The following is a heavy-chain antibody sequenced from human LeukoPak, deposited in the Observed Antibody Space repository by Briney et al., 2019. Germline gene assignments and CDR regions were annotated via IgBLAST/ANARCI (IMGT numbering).Heavy chain of an antibody. Sequence: ASVKVSCKASGYTFTGYYMHWVRQASGQGLEWMGWINPNSGGTNYAQKFQGRVTMTRDTSISTAYMELSRLRSDDTAVYYCAPVLYGSGSLDYWGQGTLVTVSS. J-gene: IGHJ4*02. CDR1: GYTFTGYY. CDR3: APVLYGSGSLDY. CDR2: INPNSGGT. D-gene: IGHD3-10*01. V-gene: IGHV1-2*02.